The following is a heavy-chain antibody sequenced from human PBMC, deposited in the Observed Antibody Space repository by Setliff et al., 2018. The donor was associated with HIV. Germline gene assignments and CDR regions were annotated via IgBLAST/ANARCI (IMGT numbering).Heavy chain of an antibody. V-gene: IGHV1-46*01. CDR3: ATTGPYSGSLYGMDV. CDR1: GYTFTNYY. CDR2: INPGSGST. D-gene: IGHD1-26*01. J-gene: IGHJ6*02. Sequence: ASVKVSCKASGYTFTNYYIHWVRQAPGQGLEWMGIINPGSGSTSYSQKFRGRITVTRDTSTSTVYMEMSSLSFEDTAVYYCATTGPYSGSLYGMDVWGQGTTVTVSS.